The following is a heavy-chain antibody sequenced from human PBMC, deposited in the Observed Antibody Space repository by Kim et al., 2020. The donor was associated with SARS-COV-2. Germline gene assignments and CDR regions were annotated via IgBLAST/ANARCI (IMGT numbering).Heavy chain of an antibody. CDR2: IIPILGIA. CDR1: GGTFSSYA. J-gene: IGHJ1*01. V-gene: IGHV1-69*04. D-gene: IGHD3-22*01. Sequence: SVKVSCKASGGTFSSYAISWVRQAPGQGLEWMGRIIPILGIANYAQKFQGRVTITADKSTSTAYMELSSLRSEDTAVYYCARAGYYDSSGYKRAEYFQHWGQGTLVTVSS. CDR3: ARAGYYDSSGYKRAEYFQH.